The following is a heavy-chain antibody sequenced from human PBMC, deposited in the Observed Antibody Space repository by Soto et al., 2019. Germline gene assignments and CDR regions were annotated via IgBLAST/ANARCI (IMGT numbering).Heavy chain of an antibody. CDR1: GFTFSSYA. CDR2: ISGSGGST. J-gene: IGHJ5*02. D-gene: IGHD6-19*01. Sequence: GGSLRLSCAASGFTFSSYAMSWVRQAPGKGLEWVSAISGSGGSTYYADSVKGRFTISRDNSKNTLYLQMNSLRAEDTAVYYCAKDQGEWLAPATFDPWGQGTLVTVSS. V-gene: IGHV3-23*01. CDR3: AKDQGEWLAPATFDP.